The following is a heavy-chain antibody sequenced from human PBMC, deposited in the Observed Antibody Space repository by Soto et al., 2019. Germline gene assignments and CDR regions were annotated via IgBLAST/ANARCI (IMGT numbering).Heavy chain of an antibody. J-gene: IGHJ4*02. Sequence: EVQLLESGGGLVQRGGSLRLSCAASGFTFSGYGMSWVRQAPGKGLEWVSSITSSGSNTYYVDSVKGRFTISRDNSKNTLDLQMNSLAVEDTAVYYCAKEQGRVAAALDYWGQGTLVTVSS. D-gene: IGHD6-13*01. V-gene: IGHV3-23*01. CDR3: AKEQGRVAAALDY. CDR1: GFTFSGYG. CDR2: ITSSGSNT.